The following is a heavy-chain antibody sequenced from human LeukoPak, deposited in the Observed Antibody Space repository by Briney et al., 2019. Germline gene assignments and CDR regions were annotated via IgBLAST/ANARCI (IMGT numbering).Heavy chain of an antibody. J-gene: IGHJ4*02. Sequence: PSETLSLTCTVSGGSISSRKWWGWVRQPPGKGLEWIGEIYHSGYTKYNPSFKSRVTISEDQSRNQFSLKLTSVTAADTAIYYCARGVRGVKTYFDYWGQGTLVTVSS. D-gene: IGHD3-10*01. CDR2: IYHSGYT. CDR3: ARGVRGVKTYFDY. CDR1: GGSISSRKW. V-gene: IGHV4-4*02.